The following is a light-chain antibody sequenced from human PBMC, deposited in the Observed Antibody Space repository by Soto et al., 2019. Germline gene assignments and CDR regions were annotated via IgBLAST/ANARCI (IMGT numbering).Light chain of an antibody. CDR2: GNS. CDR1: SSNIGAGYD. CDR3: QSYDSSLSGRV. V-gene: IGLV1-40*01. Sequence: QSVLTQPPSVSGAPGQRVTISCTGSSSNIGAGYDVHWYQQLPGTATKLLIYGNSNRPSGVPDRFSGSKSGTSASLAITGLQAEDEADYYCQSYDSSLSGRVFGTGTKLTVL. J-gene: IGLJ1*01.